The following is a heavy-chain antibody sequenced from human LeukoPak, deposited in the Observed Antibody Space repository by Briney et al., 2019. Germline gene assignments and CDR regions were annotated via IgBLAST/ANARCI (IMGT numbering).Heavy chain of an antibody. Sequence: KPSETLSLTCAVYGGSFSGYYWSWIRQPPGKGLEWIGEINHSGSTNYSPSLKSRVTISVDTSKNQFSLKLNSVTAADTAVYYCARGLRRAYYYGSGSYPYFDYWGQGTLVTVSS. V-gene: IGHV4-34*01. CDR1: GGSFSGYY. CDR2: INHSGST. CDR3: ARGLRRAYYYGSGSYPYFDY. D-gene: IGHD3-10*01. J-gene: IGHJ4*02.